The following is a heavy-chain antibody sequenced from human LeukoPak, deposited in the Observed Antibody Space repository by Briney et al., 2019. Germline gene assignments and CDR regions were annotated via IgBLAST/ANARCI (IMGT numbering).Heavy chain of an antibody. CDR1: GFXVSGNY. V-gene: IGHV3-66*01. CDR3: ARDSIRDGYNSDYFDY. D-gene: IGHD5-24*01. Sequence: PGGSLRLSCAASGFXVSGNYITWVRQSPGKGLEWVSVIYSGGSTYYADSLKGRFTISRDKSKNTLYLQMSSLRAEDTAVYYCARDSIRDGYNSDYFDYWGQGTLVTVSS. J-gene: IGHJ4*02. CDR2: IYSGGST.